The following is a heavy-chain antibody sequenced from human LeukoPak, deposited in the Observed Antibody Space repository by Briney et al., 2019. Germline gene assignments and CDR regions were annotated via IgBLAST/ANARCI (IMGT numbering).Heavy chain of an antibody. CDR3: VKGWTRLDY. D-gene: IGHD5-18*01. J-gene: IGHJ4*02. CDR2: ICSNGDST. CDR1: GFTFRTYS. Sequence: GGSLRLSCSASGFTFRTYSMHWVRQAPGKGLEYVSAICSNGDSTYYADSVKGRFTISRDNSKNTLYLQMSSLRAEDTAVYYCVKGWTRLDYWGQGTLVTVSS. V-gene: IGHV3-64D*06.